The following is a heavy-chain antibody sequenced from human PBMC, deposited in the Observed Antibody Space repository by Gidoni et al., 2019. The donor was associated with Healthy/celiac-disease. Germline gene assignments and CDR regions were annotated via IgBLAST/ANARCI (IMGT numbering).Heavy chain of an antibody. CDR1: GYNFTSYY. V-gene: IGHV1-46*01. Sequence: QVQLVQSGAEVKKPGASVKVSCKASGYNFTSYYMHWVRQAPGQGLEWMVIINPSGGSTSYEQKFQGRVTMTRDTSTSTVYMELSSLRSEDTAVYYCARAGSYYVRSIPYTFDYWGQGTLVTVSS. J-gene: IGHJ4*02. CDR3: ARAGSYYVRSIPYTFDY. CDR2: INPSGGST. D-gene: IGHD1-26*01.